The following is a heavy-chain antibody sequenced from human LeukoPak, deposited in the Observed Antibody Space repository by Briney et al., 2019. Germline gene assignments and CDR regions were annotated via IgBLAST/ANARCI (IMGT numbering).Heavy chain of an antibody. D-gene: IGHD1-26*01. CDR1: GYTFTGYY. Sequence: ASVKVSCKASGYTFTGYYMHWVRQAPGQGLEWMGWINPNSGGTNYAQKFQGRVTMTRDMSTSTVYMELSSLRSEDTAVYYCAREVNYSGSYYGHWGQGTLVTVSS. V-gene: IGHV1-2*02. CDR2: INPNSGGT. J-gene: IGHJ4*02. CDR3: AREVNYSGSYYGH.